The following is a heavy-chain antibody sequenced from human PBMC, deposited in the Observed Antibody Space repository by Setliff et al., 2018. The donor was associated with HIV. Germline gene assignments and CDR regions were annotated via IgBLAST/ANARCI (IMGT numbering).Heavy chain of an antibody. J-gene: IGHJ4*02. CDR2: ISYTGST. CDR1: GGSINRSNYY. V-gene: IGHV4-39*01. CDR3: ARQTWEYYDTLTGYYRSPKNFDS. Sequence: SETLSLTCTVPGGSINRSNYYGGWIRQPPGKGLEWIGTISYTGSTYYDPSLKSRVTISLDTSKNQFFLKLSSVTAPDTAIYYCARQTWEYYDTLTGYYRSPKNFDSWGQGTQVTVSS. D-gene: IGHD3-9*01.